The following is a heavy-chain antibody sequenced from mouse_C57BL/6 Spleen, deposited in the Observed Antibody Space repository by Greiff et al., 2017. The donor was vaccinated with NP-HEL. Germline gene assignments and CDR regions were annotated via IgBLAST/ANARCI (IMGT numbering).Heavy chain of an antibody. CDR2: IYPGDGDT. J-gene: IGHJ2*01. CDR1: GYAFSSSW. D-gene: IGHD2-2*01. CDR3: ANWLRAGWDY. Sequence: SGPELVKPGASVKISCKASGYAFSSSWMNWVKQRPGKGLEWIGRIYPGDGDTNYNGKFKGKATLNADKSSSTAYMQLSSLTSEDSAVYFCANWLRAGWDYWGQGTTLTVAS. V-gene: IGHV1-82*01.